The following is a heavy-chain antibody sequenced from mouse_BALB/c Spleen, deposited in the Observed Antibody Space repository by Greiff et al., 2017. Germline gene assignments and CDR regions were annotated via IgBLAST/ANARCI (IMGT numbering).Heavy chain of an antibody. CDR1: GYTFTDYA. CDR2: ISTYYGDA. D-gene: IGHD1-1*01. V-gene: IGHV1S137*01. CDR3: ARAHYGSSYYFDY. Sequence: QVQLQQSGAELVRPGVSVKISCKGSGYTFTDYAMHWVKQSHAKSLEWIGVISTYYGDASYNQKFKGKATMTVDKSSSTAYMELARLTSEDSAIYYCARAHYGSSYYFDYWGQGTTLTVSS. J-gene: IGHJ2*01.